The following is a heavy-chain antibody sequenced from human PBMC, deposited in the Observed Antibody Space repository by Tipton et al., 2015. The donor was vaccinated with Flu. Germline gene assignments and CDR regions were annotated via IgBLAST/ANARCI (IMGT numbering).Heavy chain of an antibody. Sequence: TLSLTCAVNDGSFLNYVWTWIRQSPGKGLEYIGSVYYTGGTYFNPSLKSRVTVSIDTSKKQFSLKLNSVTAADTAVYYCARLSLSFNAFDIWGQGTTVIVSS. CDR3: ARLSLSFNAFDI. V-gene: IGHV4-34*01. CDR1: DGSFLNYV. J-gene: IGHJ3*02. D-gene: IGHD2/OR15-2a*01. CDR2: VYYTGGT.